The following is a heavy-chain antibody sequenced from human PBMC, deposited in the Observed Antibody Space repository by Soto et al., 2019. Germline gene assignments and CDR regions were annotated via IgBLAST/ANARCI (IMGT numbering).Heavy chain of an antibody. CDR3: ASDFWSGYYIPNWFDP. CDR1: GFTFSSYS. Sequence: EVQLVESGGGLVQPGGSLRLSCAASGFTFSSYSMNWVRQAPGKGLEWVSYISSSSSTIYYADSVKGRFTISRDNAKNSLYLQMNSLRAEDTAVYYCASDFWSGYYIPNWFDPWGQGTLVTVSS. J-gene: IGHJ5*02. V-gene: IGHV3-48*01. D-gene: IGHD3-3*01. CDR2: ISSSSSTI.